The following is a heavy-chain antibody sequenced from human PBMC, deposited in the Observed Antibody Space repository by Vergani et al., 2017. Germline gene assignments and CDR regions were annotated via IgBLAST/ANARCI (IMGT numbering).Heavy chain of an antibody. D-gene: IGHD6-13*01. V-gene: IGHV3-73*02. CDR1: GFTFSGSA. J-gene: IGHJ4*02. CDR3: TRRSSGIAAVTY. Sequence: EVQLVESGGGLVQPGGSLKLSCAASGFTFSGSAMHWVRQASGKGLEWVGRIRSKANSYATAYAASVKGRFTISRDDSKNTAYLQMNSLKTEDTAVYYWTRRSSGIAAVTYWGQGTLVTVSS. CDR2: IRSKANSYAT.